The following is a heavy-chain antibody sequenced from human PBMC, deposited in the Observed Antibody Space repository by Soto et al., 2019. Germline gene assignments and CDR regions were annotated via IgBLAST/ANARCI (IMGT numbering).Heavy chain of an antibody. CDR1: GDSMTKYY. V-gene: IGHV4-4*07. D-gene: IGHD1-26*01. Sequence: SETLSLTCTVSGDSMTKYYWSWIRQPAGKGLEWIGRVYTSGSTNYNPSLKSRVTMSIDTSNNHFSLTLKSVSAADTAVYYCARTVGAVYYFDFWGQGALVTVSS. CDR2: VYTSGST. CDR3: ARTVGAVYYFDF. J-gene: IGHJ4*02.